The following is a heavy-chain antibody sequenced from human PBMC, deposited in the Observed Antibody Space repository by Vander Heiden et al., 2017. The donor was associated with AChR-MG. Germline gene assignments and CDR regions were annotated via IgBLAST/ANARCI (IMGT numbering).Heavy chain of an antibody. CDR1: GGSFSGYY. CDR3: ARGPVVQAQMLDY. D-gene: IGHD3-10*01. CDR2: INHSGST. J-gene: IGHJ4*02. Sequence: QVQLQQWGAGLLKPSATLSLTCAVYGGSFSGYYWSWIRQPPGKGLEWIGEINHSGSTNYNPSLKSRVTISVDTSKNQFSLKLSSVTAADTAVYYCARGPVVQAQMLDYWGQGTLVTVSS. V-gene: IGHV4-34*01.